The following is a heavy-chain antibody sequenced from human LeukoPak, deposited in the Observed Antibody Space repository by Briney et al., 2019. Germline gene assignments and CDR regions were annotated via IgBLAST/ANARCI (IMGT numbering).Heavy chain of an antibody. V-gene: IGHV4-4*07. CDR1: GGSINSYY. Sequence: SETLSLTSTVSGGSINSYYWSWIRQPAGKGLEWIGRIYSSGSTTYNPSLKSRVTMSVDTSKNQFSLRLSSVTAADTAVYYCARVQYQRTDWFDPWGQGTLVTVSS. CDR2: IYSSGST. J-gene: IGHJ5*02. CDR3: ARVQYQRTDWFDP. D-gene: IGHD2-2*01.